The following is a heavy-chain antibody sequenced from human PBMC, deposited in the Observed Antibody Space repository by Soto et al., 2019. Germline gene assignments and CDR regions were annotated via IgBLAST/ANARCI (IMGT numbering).Heavy chain of an antibody. CDR2: ISYDGSNK. CDR1: GFTFSSYG. D-gene: IGHD4-17*01. CDR3: ATVGPTVTTFSYFDY. J-gene: IGHJ4*02. Sequence: AGGSLRLSCAVSGFTFSSYGMHWVRQAPGKGLEWVAVISYDGSNKYYEDSVKGRFTIARDNSKNTLYLQMNSLRAEDTAVYYCATVGPTVTTFSYFDYWGQGTLVTVSS. V-gene: IGHV3-30*03.